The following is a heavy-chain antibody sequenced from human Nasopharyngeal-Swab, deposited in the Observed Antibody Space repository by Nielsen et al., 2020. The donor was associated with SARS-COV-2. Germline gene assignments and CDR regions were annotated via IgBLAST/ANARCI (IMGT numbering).Heavy chain of an antibody. J-gene: IGHJ6*02. V-gene: IGHV3-53*01. Sequence: GESLKISCAASGFTVSSNYMSWVRQAPGKGPEWVSVIYSGGSTYYADSVKGRFTISRDNSKNTLYLQMNSLRAEDTAVYYCAREILDYYDSSGYYSPPIFYGMDVWGQGTTVTVSS. D-gene: IGHD3-22*01. CDR3: AREILDYYDSSGYYSPPIFYGMDV. CDR2: IYSGGST. CDR1: GFTVSSNY.